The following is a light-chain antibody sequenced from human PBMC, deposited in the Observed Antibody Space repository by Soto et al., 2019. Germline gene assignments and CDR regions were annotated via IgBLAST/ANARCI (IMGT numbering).Light chain of an antibody. Sequence: DIQLTQSPSFLSASVGDRVTITCRASQGISNYLDWYQQKPGKVPQLLIYAAATLQSGVPSRLSGSGSGTEFSLKISSLQPEDLATYYCQELKSYHYTFGQGNKLDIK. J-gene: IGKJ2*01. V-gene: IGKV1-9*01. CDR1: QGISNY. CDR2: AAA. CDR3: QELKSYHYT.